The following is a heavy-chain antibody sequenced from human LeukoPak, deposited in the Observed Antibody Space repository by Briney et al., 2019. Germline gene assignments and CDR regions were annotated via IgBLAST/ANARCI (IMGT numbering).Heavy chain of an antibody. V-gene: IGHV4-39*01. J-gene: IGHJ4*02. CDR2: IYYSGRT. D-gene: IGHD3-9*01. CDR1: GGSISSSSYY. CDR3: ARRLARPGYFDY. Sequence: SETLSLTCTVSGGSISSSSYYWGWIRQPPGTGLEWIGSIYYSGRTYYNPSLKSRVTISVDTSKNQFSLKLSSVTAADTAVYYCARRLARPGYFDYWGQGTLVTVSS.